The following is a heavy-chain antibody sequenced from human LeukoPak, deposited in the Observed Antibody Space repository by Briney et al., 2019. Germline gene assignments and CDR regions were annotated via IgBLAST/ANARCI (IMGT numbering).Heavy chain of an antibody. Sequence: ASVKVSCKASGYTFTSYDTNWVRQATGLGLEWMGWMNPNSGNTGYAQKFQGRVTMTRNTSISTAYMELSSLRSEDTAVYYCASFGSGSYRYFDYWGQGTLVTVSS. CDR3: ASFGSGSYRYFDY. CDR1: GYTFTSYD. CDR2: MNPNSGNT. J-gene: IGHJ4*02. D-gene: IGHD3-10*01. V-gene: IGHV1-8*01.